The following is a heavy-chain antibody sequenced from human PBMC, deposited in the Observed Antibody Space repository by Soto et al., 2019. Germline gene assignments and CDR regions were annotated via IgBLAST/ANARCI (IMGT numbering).Heavy chain of an antibody. CDR1: GFTFSIYV. D-gene: IGHD6-6*01. CDR2: VSGSAGTT. J-gene: IGHJ3*01. V-gene: IGHV3-23*01. Sequence: EVQLLESGGGLVQPGGSLRLSCEASGFTFSIYVMTWVRQAPGKGLEWVSAVSGSAGTTYYADSVKGRFSISRDNSKNTLYLQMNSLTADDTAVYSCARVQGKARNAFDVWGHWTMVTVSS. CDR3: ARVQGKARNAFDV.